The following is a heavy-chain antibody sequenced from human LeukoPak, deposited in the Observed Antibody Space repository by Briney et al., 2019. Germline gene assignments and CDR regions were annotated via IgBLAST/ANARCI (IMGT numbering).Heavy chain of an antibody. Sequence: GGSLRLSCAASGFTFSSYAMSWVRQAPGKGLEWVSAISGGGGSTYYADSVKGRLTISRDNSKNTLYLQMNSLRAEDTAVYYCAKRIHYYYYMDVWGKGTTVTVSS. J-gene: IGHJ6*03. V-gene: IGHV3-23*01. CDR3: AKRIHYYYYMDV. D-gene: IGHD2-15*01. CDR1: GFTFSSYA. CDR2: ISGGGGST.